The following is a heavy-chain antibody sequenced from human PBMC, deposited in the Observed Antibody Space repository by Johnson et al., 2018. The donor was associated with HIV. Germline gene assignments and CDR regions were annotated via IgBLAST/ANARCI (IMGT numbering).Heavy chain of an antibody. J-gene: IGHJ3*02. D-gene: IGHD3-22*01. CDR2: ISNDGSNK. CDR1: GFTFSSYA. Sequence: QMLLVESGGGVVQPGRSLRLSCAASGFTFSSYAIHWVRQAPGKGLEWVAVISNDGSNKNYADSVRGRFAISRDNSKNTLYLQMNSLRGEDTAVYYCARSSGYYLGIQGAFDIWGQGTMVTVSS. CDR3: ARSSGYYLGIQGAFDI. V-gene: IGHV3-30*09.